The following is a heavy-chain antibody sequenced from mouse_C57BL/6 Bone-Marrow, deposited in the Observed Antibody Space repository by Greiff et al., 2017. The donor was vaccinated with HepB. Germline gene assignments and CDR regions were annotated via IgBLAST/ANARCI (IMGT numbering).Heavy chain of an antibody. CDR3: AIYYDYGDYYAMDY. D-gene: IGHD2-4*01. CDR2: INPDSSTI. Sequence: EVKLMESGGGLVQPGGSLKLSCAASGIDFSRYWMSWVRRAPGKGLEWIGEINPDSSTINYAPSLKDKFIISRDNAKNTLYLQMSKVRSEDTALYYCAIYYDYGDYYAMDYWGQGTSVTVSS. V-gene: IGHV4-1*01. CDR1: GIDFSRYW. J-gene: IGHJ4*01.